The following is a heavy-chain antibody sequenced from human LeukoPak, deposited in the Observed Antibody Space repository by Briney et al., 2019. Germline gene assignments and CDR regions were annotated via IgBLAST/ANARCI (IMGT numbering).Heavy chain of an antibody. CDR3: STEGLAYCDGDCYS. V-gene: IGHV3-15*01. CDR1: GFTFSNAW. Sequence: GGSLRLSCAASGFTFSNAWMSWVRQAPGKGLEWVGHIKSKPDGGTTDYAAPVKGRFTISRDDSKNTLYLQMNTLKTEDTAVYYCSTEGLAYCDGDCYSWGQGTLVTVSS. CDR2: IKSKPDGGTT. D-gene: IGHD2-21*02. J-gene: IGHJ5*02.